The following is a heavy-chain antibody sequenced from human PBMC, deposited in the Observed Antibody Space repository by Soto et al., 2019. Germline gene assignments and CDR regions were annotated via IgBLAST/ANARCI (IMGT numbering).Heavy chain of an antibody. D-gene: IGHD3-3*01. CDR2: IYHSGST. J-gene: IGHJ6*02. Sequence: QVQLQESGPGLVKPSGTLSLTCAVSGGSISSSNWWSWVRQPPGKGLEWIGEIYHSGSTNYNPSLTSRVVRALDKSKDQVCLRLSFVTAADTAGYYFARAVVSTIFGVGPAHYYYYGMDVWGQGTTVTVSS. CDR3: ARAVVSTIFGVGPAHYYYYGMDV. V-gene: IGHV4-4*02. CDR1: GGSISSSNW.